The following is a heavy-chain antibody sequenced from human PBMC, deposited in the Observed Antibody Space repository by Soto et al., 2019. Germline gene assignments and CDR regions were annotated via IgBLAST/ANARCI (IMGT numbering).Heavy chain of an antibody. Sequence: SETLSLTCTVSGGSVSSGSYYWSWIRQPPGKGLEWIGYIYYSGSTNYNPSLKSRVTISVDTSKNQFSLKLSSVTAADTAVYYCARVYSSSSEDAFDIWGQGTMVTVSS. CDR2: IYYSGST. D-gene: IGHD6-6*01. CDR3: ARVYSSSSEDAFDI. CDR1: GGSVSSGSYY. V-gene: IGHV4-61*01. J-gene: IGHJ3*02.